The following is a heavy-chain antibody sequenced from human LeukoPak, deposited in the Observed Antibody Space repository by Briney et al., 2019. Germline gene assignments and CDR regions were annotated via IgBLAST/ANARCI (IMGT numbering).Heavy chain of an antibody. V-gene: IGHV3-21*01. J-gene: IGHJ4*02. CDR3: ARLAISKPKFINY. Sequence: GGSLRLSCAASGFTFSSYSMTWVRQAPGKGLEWVSSISSSSSYIYYADSVKGRFTISRDNAKNSLYLQMNSLRAEDTAVYYCARLAISKPKFINYWGQGTLVTVSS. CDR1: GFTFSSYS. D-gene: IGHD3-3*01. CDR2: ISSSSSYI.